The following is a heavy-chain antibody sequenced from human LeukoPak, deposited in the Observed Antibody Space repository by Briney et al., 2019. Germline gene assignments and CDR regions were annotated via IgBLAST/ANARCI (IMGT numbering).Heavy chain of an antibody. CDR3: AKVSRSSGLD. V-gene: IGHV3-23*01. Sequence: PGGSLRLSCGASGFTFSTYWMSWVRQAPGKGLEWVSDISVSGVSTYYADSVKGRFTISRDNSKNTLYLQMNSLRAEDTAVYYCAKVSRSSGLDWGQGTRVTVSS. CDR1: GFTFSTYW. J-gene: IGHJ4*02. CDR2: ISVSGVST. D-gene: IGHD6-19*01.